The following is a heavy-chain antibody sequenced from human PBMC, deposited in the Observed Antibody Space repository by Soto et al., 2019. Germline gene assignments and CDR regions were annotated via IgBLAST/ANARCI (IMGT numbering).Heavy chain of an antibody. CDR2: FDPEDGET. D-gene: IGHD1-26*01. CDR3: ATDLRGIVGAIPFDY. CDR1: GYTLTELS. V-gene: IGHV1-24*01. J-gene: IGHJ4*02. Sequence: ASVKVSCKVSGYTLTELSMHWVRQAPGKGLEWMGGFDPEDGETIYAQKFQGRVTMTEDTSTDTAYMELSSLRSEDTAVYYCATDLRGIVGAIPFDYWGQGTLVTVSS.